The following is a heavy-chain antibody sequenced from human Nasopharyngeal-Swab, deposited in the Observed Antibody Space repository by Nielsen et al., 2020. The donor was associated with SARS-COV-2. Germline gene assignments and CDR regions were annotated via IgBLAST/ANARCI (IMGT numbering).Heavy chain of an antibody. CDR2: ISGNDNTT. D-gene: IGHD2-21*01. J-gene: IGHJ6*02. CDR1: GFTFSSYA. CDR3: AKAPYLRGLDV. V-gene: IGHV3-23*01. Sequence: GGSLRLSCAASGFTFSSYAMSWVRQAPGKGLEWVSIISGNDNTTYYADSMKDRFTISRDNSKNTLYLQTNSLRVEDTAVYYCAKAPYLRGLDVWGQGTTVTVSS.